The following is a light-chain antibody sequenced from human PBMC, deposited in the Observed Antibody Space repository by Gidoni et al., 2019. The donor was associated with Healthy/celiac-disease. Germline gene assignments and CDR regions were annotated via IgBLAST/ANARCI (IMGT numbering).Light chain of an antibody. CDR1: QSVSSY. V-gene: IGKV3-11*01. CDR2: DAS. CDR3: QQRSNWPPLLT. Sequence: DIVLTQSPATLSLSPGERATLSCRASQSVSSYLAWYQQKPGQAPRRLIYDASNRATGIPARFSGSGSGTDFTLTISSLEPEDFAVYYCQQRSNWPPLLTFGGGTKVEIK. J-gene: IGKJ4*01.